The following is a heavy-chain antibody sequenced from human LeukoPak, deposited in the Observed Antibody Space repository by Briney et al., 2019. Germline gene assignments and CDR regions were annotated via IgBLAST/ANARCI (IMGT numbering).Heavy chain of an antibody. D-gene: IGHD2-2*01. CDR2: INYSGST. CDR1: GGSISGYY. J-gene: IGHJ4*02. CDR3: ARARWGYCSSTSCPYPLDY. V-gene: IGHV4-34*01. Sequence: PSETLSLTCTVSGGSISGYYWSWIRQPPGKGLEWIGEINYSGSTNYNPSLKSRVTISVDTSKNQFSLKLSSVTAADTAVYYCARARWGYCSSTSCPYPLDYWGQGTLVTVSS.